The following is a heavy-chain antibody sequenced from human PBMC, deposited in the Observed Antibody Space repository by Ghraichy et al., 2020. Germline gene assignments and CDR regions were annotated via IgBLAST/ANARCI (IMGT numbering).Heavy chain of an antibody. Sequence: GGSLRLSCTASGFTFGDYTMSWFRQAPGKGLEWIGFIRSKAYGGTPEHAASVKGRFTVSRDDSKSIAYLQMNNLKTEDTAVYYCSRDYFATGTANYYYYGMDVWGQGTTVTVSS. CDR3: SRDYFATGTANYYYYGMDV. V-gene: IGHV3-49*03. D-gene: IGHD2-15*01. J-gene: IGHJ6*02. CDR1: GFTFGDYT. CDR2: IRSKAYGGTP.